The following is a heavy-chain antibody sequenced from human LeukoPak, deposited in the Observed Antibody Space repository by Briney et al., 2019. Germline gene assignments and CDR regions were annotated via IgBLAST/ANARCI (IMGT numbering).Heavy chain of an antibody. D-gene: IGHD3-9*01. V-gene: IGHV3-21*01. J-gene: IGHJ3*02. Sequence: PGGSLRLSCAASGFTFSSYSMNWVRQAPGKGLEWVSSISSSSSYIYYADSVKGRFTISRENDKNSLYLQMNSLRAEDTAVYCCARDGSRNYDILTGPVPDAFDIWGQGTMVTVSS. CDR3: ARDGSRNYDILTGPVPDAFDI. CDR1: GFTFSSYS. CDR2: ISSSSSYI.